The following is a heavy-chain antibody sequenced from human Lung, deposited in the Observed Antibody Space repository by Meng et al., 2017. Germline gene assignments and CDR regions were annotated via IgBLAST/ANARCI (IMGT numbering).Heavy chain of an antibody. CDR2: INHSGST. Sequence: QVLLQQGGAVLLKPSETLSLTCVVSGGSFSDYYWSWIRQPPGKGLEWIGEINHSGSTNYNPSLESRATISVDTSQNNLSLKLSSVTAADSAVYYCARGPTTMAHDFDYWGQGTLVTVSS. J-gene: IGHJ4*02. V-gene: IGHV4-34*01. D-gene: IGHD4-11*01. CDR3: ARGPTTMAHDFDY. CDR1: GGSFSDYY.